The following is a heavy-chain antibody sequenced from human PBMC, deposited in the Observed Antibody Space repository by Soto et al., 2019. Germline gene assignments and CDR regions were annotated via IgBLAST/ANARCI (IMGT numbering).Heavy chain of an antibody. CDR2: IYYSGST. Sequence: QLQLQESGPGLVKPSETLSLTCTVSGGSISSSSYYWGWIRQPPGKGLEWTGSIYYSGSTYYNPSLKGRVTISVDTSKNQFSLKLSSVTAADTAVYYCARRGYYAISAFDIWGQGTMVTVSS. D-gene: IGHD2-8*01. V-gene: IGHV4-39*01. CDR1: GGSISSSSYY. J-gene: IGHJ3*02. CDR3: ARRGYYAISAFDI.